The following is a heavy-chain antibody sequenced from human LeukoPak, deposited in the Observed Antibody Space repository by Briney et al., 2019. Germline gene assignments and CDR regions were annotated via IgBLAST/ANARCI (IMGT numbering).Heavy chain of an antibody. Sequence: GGSLRLSCTASGLSLNNYAMSWVRQAPGKGLEWVSAISGSDAGTYYADSVKGRFTISRDNSKNTLYLQMNSLRAEDAAVYYCAKAPLGRCTGVICYYFDYWGQGTLVTVSS. V-gene: IGHV3-23*01. CDR3: AKAPLGRCTGVICYYFDY. CDR2: ISGSDAGT. J-gene: IGHJ4*02. D-gene: IGHD2-15*01. CDR1: GLSLNNYA.